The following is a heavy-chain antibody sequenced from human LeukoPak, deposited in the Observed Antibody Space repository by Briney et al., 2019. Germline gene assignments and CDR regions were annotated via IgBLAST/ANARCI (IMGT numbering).Heavy chain of an antibody. CDR3: ARSSGWFDP. CDR2: INHSGST. V-gene: IGHV4-34*01. CDR1: GGSFSGYY. J-gene: IGHJ5*02. Sequence: PSETLSLTCAVYGGSFSGYYWSWIRQPPGKGLEWIGEINHSGSTNYNPSLKSRVTISVDTSKNQFSLKLYSVTAADTAVYYCARSSGWFDPWGQGTLVTVSS.